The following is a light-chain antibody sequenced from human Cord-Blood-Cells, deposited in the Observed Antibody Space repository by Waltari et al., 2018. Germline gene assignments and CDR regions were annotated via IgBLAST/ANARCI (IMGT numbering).Light chain of an antibody. CDR1: QSISSY. CDR2: AAA. Sequence: DIQMTQPPSSLSASVGDRVTITCRASQSISSYFNWYQQKPGKAPKLLIYAAASLQSGVPSRFSGSGSGTDFTLTISSLQPEDFATYYCQQSYSTPFTFGPGTKVDIK. V-gene: IGKV1-39*01. CDR3: QQSYSTPFT. J-gene: IGKJ3*01.